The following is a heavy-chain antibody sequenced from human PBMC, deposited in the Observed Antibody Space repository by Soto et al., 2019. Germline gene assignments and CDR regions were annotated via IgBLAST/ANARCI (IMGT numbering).Heavy chain of an antibody. D-gene: IGHD3-10*01. Sequence: XGSLRLSCAASGCIFNNFGMHWVRQAPGKGLEWVAVMWSNGVSKSNTDSVKGRITISRDSSKNTLYLELNALTVEDTALYFCARGKGSRNTGDSFDYWGPGTLVTVSS. CDR1: GCIFNNFG. J-gene: IGHJ4*02. V-gene: IGHV3-33*01. CDR3: ARGKGSRNTGDSFDY. CDR2: MWSNGVSK.